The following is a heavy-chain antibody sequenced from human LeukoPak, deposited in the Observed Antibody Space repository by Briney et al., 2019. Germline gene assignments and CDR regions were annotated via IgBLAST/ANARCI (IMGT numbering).Heavy chain of an antibody. D-gene: IGHD1-26*01. CDR2: IYYSGST. CDR3: ARLVGATKFDY. J-gene: IGHJ4*02. V-gene: IGHV4-59*01. Sequence: PSETLSLTCTVSGGSISSYYWSWIRQPPGKGLEWIGYIYYSGSTNYNPSLKSRVTISVDTSKNQFSLKLSSVTAADTAVYYCARLVGATKFDYWGQGTLVTVSS. CDR1: GGSISSYY.